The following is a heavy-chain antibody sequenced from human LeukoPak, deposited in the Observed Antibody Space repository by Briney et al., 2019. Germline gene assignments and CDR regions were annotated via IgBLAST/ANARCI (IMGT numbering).Heavy chain of an antibody. CDR2: IFYTGST. V-gene: IGHV4-59*08. CDR3: ARQPAGYYGKTGHYPYYFDY. D-gene: IGHD3-22*01. Sequence: PSETLSLTCTVSGGSVSSYYWSWVRQPPGKGLEWIGYIFYTGSTEYGPSLNSRVTISLDTSKNQFSLKLSSVTAADTAVYYCARQPAGYYGKTGHYPYYFDYWGQGTLVTVSS. CDR1: GGSVSSYY. J-gene: IGHJ4*02.